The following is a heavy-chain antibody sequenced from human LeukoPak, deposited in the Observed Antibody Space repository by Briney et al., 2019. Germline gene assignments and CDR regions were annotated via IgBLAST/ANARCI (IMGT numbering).Heavy chain of an antibody. CDR1: GASMTSYY. V-gene: IGHV4-4*07. D-gene: IGHD3-16*01. J-gene: IGHJ6*03. CDR3: ARLTRGGVYYYYYMDV. Sequence: PSETLSLTCTVSGASMTSYYWSWIRQPAGQGLEWIGRISTTGTTHYNPSLKGRVTMSLDTSKNHFSLKLTSVTAADTAVYYCARLTRGGVYYYYYMDVWGKGTTVTVSS. CDR2: ISTTGTT.